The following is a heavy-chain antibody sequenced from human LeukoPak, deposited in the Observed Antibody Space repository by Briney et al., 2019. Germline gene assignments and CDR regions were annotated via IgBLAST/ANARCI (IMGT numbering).Heavy chain of an antibody. J-gene: IGHJ4*02. CDR2: INHSGST. Sequence: RASETLSLTCAVYGGSFSGYYWSWIRQPPGKGLEWIGEINHSGSTNYNPSLKSRVTISVDTSKNQFSLKLSSVTAADTAVYYCARGAPQYDYVWGSYRYFDYWGQGTLVTVSS. D-gene: IGHD3-16*02. CDR3: ARGAPQYDYVWGSYRYFDY. CDR1: GGSFSGYY. V-gene: IGHV4-34*01.